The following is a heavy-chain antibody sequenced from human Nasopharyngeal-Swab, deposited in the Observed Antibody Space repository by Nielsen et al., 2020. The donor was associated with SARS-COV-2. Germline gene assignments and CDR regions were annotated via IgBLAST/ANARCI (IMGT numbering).Heavy chain of an antibody. V-gene: IGHV4-4*02. CDR2: IQHSGPT. Sequence: SETLSLTCAVSGDSISGINCWSWVRQSPGQGLEWIGEIQHSGPTNYNPSLKSRVTMWLDKSKNQFSLELYSVTAADSAVYYCAREGWEAENGYDYWGQGTLVTVSS. D-gene: IGHD1-26*01. CDR1: GDSISGINC. J-gene: IGHJ4*02. CDR3: AREGWEAENGYDY.